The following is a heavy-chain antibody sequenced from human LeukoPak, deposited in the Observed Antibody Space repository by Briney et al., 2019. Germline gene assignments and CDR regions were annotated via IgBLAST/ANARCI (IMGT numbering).Heavy chain of an antibody. J-gene: IGHJ4*02. CDR3: ARPSKNYDFWGGLPGY. CDR2: IYPGDSDT. Sequence: GESLKISCKGSGYSFTSYWIGWVRQMPGKGLEWMGIIYPGDSDTRYSPSFQGQVTISADKSISTAYLQWSRLKASDTAMYYCARPSKNYDFWGGLPGYWGQGTLVTVSS. V-gene: IGHV5-51*01. D-gene: IGHD3-3*01. CDR1: GYSFTSYW.